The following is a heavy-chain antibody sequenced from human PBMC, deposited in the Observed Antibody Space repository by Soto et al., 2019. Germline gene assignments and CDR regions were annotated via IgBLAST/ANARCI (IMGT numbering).Heavy chain of an antibody. D-gene: IGHD5-12*01. CDR2: MYYNGNG. V-gene: IGHV4-39*01. CDR3: ARHRATGYTNVFLRVYYFDS. Sequence: PSETLSLTCSVSGDSITRTGYSWGWVRQAPGKGLEWIGSMYYNGNGDYNQSLRRQVAMSIDMAIDEMSLRLSSVTAADTAVYYCARHRATGYTNVFLRVYYFDSWGQG. CDR1: GDSITRTGYS. J-gene: IGHJ4*02.